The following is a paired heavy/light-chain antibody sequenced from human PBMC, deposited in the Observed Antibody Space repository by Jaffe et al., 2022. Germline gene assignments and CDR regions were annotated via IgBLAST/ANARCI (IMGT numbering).Heavy chain of an antibody. CDR2: INAGNGNT. D-gene: IGHD3-3*01. CDR1: GYTFTSYA. CDR3: ARSFGYDFWSGHNWFDP. J-gene: IGHJ5*02. Sequence: QVQLVQSGAEVKKPGASVKVSCKASGYTFTSYAMHWVRQAPGQRLEWMGWINAGNGNTKYSQKFQGRVTITRDTSASTAYMELSSLRSEDTAVYYCARSFGYDFWSGHNWFDPWGQGTLVTVSS. V-gene: IGHV1-3*01.
Light chain of an antibody. V-gene: IGKV1-8*01. CDR2: AAS. Sequence: AIRMTQSPSSLSASTGDRVTITCRASQGISSYLAWYQQKPGKAPKLLIYAASTLQSGVPSRFSGSGSGTDFTLTISCLQSEDFATYYCQQYYSYPQYTFGQGTKLEIK. J-gene: IGKJ2*01. CDR1: QGISSY. CDR3: QQYYSYPQYT.